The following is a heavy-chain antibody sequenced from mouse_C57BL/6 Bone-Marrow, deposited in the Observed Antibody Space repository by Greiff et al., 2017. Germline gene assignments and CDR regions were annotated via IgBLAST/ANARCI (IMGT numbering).Heavy chain of an antibody. CDR2: IWRGGST. J-gene: IGHJ1*03. D-gene: IGHD2-3*01. CDR3: AKKGGLLPHWYFDV. CDR1: GFSLTSYG. Sequence: VQLQQSGPGLVQPSQSLSITCTVSGFSLTSYGVHWVRQSPGKGLEWLGVIWRGGSTDYNAAFMSRLSITKDNSKRQVFFKMNSLQAEDTAIYYCAKKGGLLPHWYFDVWCTGTTVTVSS. V-gene: IGHV2-5*01.